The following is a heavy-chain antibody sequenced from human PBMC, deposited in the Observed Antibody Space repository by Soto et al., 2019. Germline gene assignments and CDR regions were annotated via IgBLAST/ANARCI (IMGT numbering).Heavy chain of an antibody. V-gene: IGHV3-30*18. CDR3: AKGGSGNYLTYYYYYGMDV. J-gene: IGHJ6*02. CDR2: ISYDGNNK. CDR1: VFSLSNNG. Sequence: GSLRLSCAASVFSLSNNGMHWVRQAPGKGLEWVAVISYDGNNKYYADSVKGRFTISRDNSKNTVYLEMNNLRAEDTAMYYCAKGGSGNYLTYYYYYGMDVWGQGTTVTVSS. D-gene: IGHD3-22*01.